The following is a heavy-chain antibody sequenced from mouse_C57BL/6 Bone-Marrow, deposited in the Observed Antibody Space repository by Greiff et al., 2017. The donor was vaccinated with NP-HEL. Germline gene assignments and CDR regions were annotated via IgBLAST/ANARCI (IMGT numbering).Heavy chain of an antibody. J-gene: IGHJ3*01. V-gene: IGHV1-64*01. CDR3: ARSVYDYDVGFAY. D-gene: IGHD2-4*01. CDR1: GYTFTSYW. CDR2: IHPNSGST. Sequence: VQLQQPGAELVKPGASVKLSCKASGYTFTSYWMHWVKQRPGQGLEWIGMIHPNSGSTNYNEKFKSKATLTVDKSSSTAYMQLSSLTSEDSAVYYCARSVYDYDVGFAYWGQGTLVTVSA.